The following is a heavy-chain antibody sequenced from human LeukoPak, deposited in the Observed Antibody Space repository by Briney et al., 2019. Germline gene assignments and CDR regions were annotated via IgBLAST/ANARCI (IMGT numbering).Heavy chain of an antibody. D-gene: IGHD2-15*01. CDR3: ARGGGYCSGGRCFLDAFNI. CDR2: IYNSGS. J-gene: IGHJ3*02. Sequence: SETLSLTCTVSGGPISAYYWSWIRQSPRKGLEWFGYIYNSGSNYNPSLKRRVTISLDTSRNQFSLKLSSVTAADTAVYFCARGGGYCSGGRCFLDAFNIWGQGTMVTVSS. CDR1: GGPISAYY. V-gene: IGHV4-59*01.